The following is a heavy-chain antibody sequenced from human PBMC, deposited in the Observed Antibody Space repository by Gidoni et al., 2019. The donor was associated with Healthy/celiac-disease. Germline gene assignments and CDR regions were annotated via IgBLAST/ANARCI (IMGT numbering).Heavy chain of an antibody. CDR3: ARMYYYDSSGYYSGYYYYYGMDV. D-gene: IGHD3-22*01. Sequence: QVQLQESGPGLVKPSETLSLTCTVSGGSISSYYWSWIRQPPGKGLEWIGYIYYSGSTNYNPSLKSRVTISVDTSKNQFSLKLSSVTAADTAVYYCARMYYYDSSGYYSGYYYYYGMDVWGQGTTVTVSS. J-gene: IGHJ6*02. CDR2: IYYSGST. V-gene: IGHV4-59*01. CDR1: GGSISSYY.